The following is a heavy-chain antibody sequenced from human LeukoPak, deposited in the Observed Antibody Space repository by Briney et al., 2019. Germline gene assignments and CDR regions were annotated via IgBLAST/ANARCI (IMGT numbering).Heavy chain of an antibody. Sequence: PSETLSLACTVSGGSISSSSYYWGWIRQPPGKGLEWIGSIYYSGSTYYNPSLKSRVTISVDTSKNQFSLKLSSVTAADTAVYCCAREYSGWYDGAFDIWGQGTMVTVSS. CDR1: GGSISSSSYY. J-gene: IGHJ3*02. CDR2: IYYSGST. D-gene: IGHD6-19*01. CDR3: AREYSGWYDGAFDI. V-gene: IGHV4-39*07.